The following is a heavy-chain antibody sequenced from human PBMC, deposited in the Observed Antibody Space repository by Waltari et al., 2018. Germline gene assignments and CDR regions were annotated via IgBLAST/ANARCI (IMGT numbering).Heavy chain of an antibody. CDR2: ISGSGGST. J-gene: IGHJ4*02. D-gene: IGHD3-3*01. Sequence: EVQLLESGGGLVKPGGSLRLSCAASGFTFSSYAMSWVRQAPGKGLDGVSAISGSGGSTYYADSVKGRFTISRDNSKNTLYLQMNSLRAEDTAVYYCATLPGGGVVISWGQGTLVTVSS. CDR3: ATLPGGGVVIS. V-gene: IGHV3-23*01. CDR1: GFTFSSYA.